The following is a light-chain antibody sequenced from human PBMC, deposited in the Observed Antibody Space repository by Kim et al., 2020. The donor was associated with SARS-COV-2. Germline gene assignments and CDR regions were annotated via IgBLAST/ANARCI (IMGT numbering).Light chain of an antibody. Sequence: ASVVDRVTVTCRASQGIRSYLAWYQQIPGKAPKLLMYSASTLQSGVPSRFSGSGSGTDFTLTISSLQPEDSATYYCQQSNTYPLTFGGGTKVVIK. J-gene: IGKJ4*01. CDR2: SAS. CDR1: QGIRSY. CDR3: QQSNTYPLT. V-gene: IGKV1-9*01.